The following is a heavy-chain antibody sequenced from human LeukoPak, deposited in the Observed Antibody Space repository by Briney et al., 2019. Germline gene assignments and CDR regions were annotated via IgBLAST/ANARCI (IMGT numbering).Heavy chain of an antibody. D-gene: IGHD3-3*01. CDR1: GYTFTSYG. CDR2: ISAYNGNT. J-gene: IGHJ6*02. CDR3: ARLRERNYDFWSGYYYYYYGMDV. Sequence: ASVKVSCKASGYTFTSYGVSWVRQAPGQGLEWMGWISAYNGNTNYAQKLQGRVTMTTDTSTSTAYMELRSLRSDDTAVYYCARLRERNYDFWSGYYYYYYGMDVWGQGTTVTVSS. V-gene: IGHV1-18*01.